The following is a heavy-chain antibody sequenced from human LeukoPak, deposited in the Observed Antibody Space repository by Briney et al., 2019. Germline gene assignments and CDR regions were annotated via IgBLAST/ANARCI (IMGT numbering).Heavy chain of an antibody. J-gene: IGHJ4*02. CDR1: GFTFTNHA. CDR2: MSGSGGTT. V-gene: IGHV3-23*01. D-gene: IGHD4-17*01. CDR3: AGNFGDHVRGLDY. Sequence: PGGSLRLSCAASGFTFTNHAMSWVRQAPGKGLEWISVMSGSGGTTYYANSVKGRFTISRDNSKNTLYLQMNSLRVEDTAVYYCAGNFGDHVRGLDYWGQGTLVTVSS.